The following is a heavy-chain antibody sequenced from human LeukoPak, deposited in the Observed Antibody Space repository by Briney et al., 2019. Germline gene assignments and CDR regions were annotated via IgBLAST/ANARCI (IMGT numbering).Heavy chain of an antibody. Sequence: KPSETLSLTCTVSGGSISSYYWSWIRQPPGKGLEWIGYIYYSGSTNYNPSLKSRVTISVDTSKNQFSLKLSSVTAADTAVYYCARRTGDSEAFDYWGQGTLVTVSS. CDR2: IYYSGST. J-gene: IGHJ4*02. CDR1: GGSISSYY. D-gene: IGHD7-27*01. V-gene: IGHV4-59*01. CDR3: ARRTGDSEAFDY.